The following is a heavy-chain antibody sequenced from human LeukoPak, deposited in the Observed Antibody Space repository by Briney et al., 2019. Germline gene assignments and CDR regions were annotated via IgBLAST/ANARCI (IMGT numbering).Heavy chain of an antibody. J-gene: IGHJ4*02. D-gene: IGHD6-6*01. CDR3: ASGIVSSSPDY. V-gene: IGHV3-53*04. CDR2: IYSGGST. Sequence: GGSLRLSCAASGFTFINAWMTWVRQAPGKGLEWVSVIYSGGSTSYADSAKDRITISRHNSKSTLYLLKNSMRAEDTAVSYYASGIVSSSPDYWGQGTLVTVSS. CDR1: GFTFINAW.